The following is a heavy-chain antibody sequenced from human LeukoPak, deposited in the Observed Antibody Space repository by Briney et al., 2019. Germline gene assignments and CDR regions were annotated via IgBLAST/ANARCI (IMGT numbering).Heavy chain of an antibody. CDR3: ARRTNSWVDFDY. CDR1: GYTFTSYY. D-gene: IGHD2-15*01. CDR2: INPSGGST. J-gene: IGHJ4*02. Sequence: ASVKVSCKASGYTFTSYYIHWVRQAPGQGLEWMGIINPSGGSTTYAQKFQGRVTMTRDTSTSTVYMELSSLRSEDTAVYYCARRTNSWVDFDYWGQGTLITVPS. V-gene: IGHV1-46*01.